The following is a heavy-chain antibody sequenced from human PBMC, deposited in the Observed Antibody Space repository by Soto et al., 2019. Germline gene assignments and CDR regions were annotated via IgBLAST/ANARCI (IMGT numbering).Heavy chain of an antibody. CDR3: ASGHDIFTWWKFEF. CDR1: GYSLTDFG. V-gene: IGHV1-18*01. Sequence: QAQLVQSGSEVKRPGASVKVSCKASGYSLTDFGVNWVRQAPGQGFEWLGWISAHNGYRVYAQSFRGRLTVTTDTTRDTSYLELSNLRSDDTAIYYCASGHDIFTWWKFEFWGQRTPVTVSS. CDR2: ISAHNGYR. D-gene: IGHD2-15*01. J-gene: IGHJ4*02.